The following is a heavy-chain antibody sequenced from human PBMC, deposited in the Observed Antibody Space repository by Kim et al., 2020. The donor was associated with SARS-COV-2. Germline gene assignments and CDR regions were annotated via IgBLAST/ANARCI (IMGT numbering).Heavy chain of an antibody. D-gene: IGHD3-22*01. J-gene: IGHJ5*02. CDR3: ARVTVIDNWFDP. V-gene: IGHV1-18*01. Sequence: NEAQKLQGRVTMTTDTSTSTAYMELRSLRSDDTAVYYCARVTVIDNWFDPWGQGTLVTVSS.